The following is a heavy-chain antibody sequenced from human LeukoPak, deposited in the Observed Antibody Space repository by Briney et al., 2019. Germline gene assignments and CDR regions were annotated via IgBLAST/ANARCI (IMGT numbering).Heavy chain of an antibody. J-gene: IGHJ4*02. CDR3: AKDRSSSTGCSNY. D-gene: IGHD2-2*01. Sequence: PGGSLRLSCAASGLNFSNYAMTWVRQAPGKGLEWVSVVTGSSRYTYYADSVKGRFTISRDNSKNILYLEMNSLRVEDTAIYYCAKDRSSSTGCSNYWGRGTLVTVSS. CDR2: VTGSSRYT. CDR1: GLNFSNYA. V-gene: IGHV3-23*01.